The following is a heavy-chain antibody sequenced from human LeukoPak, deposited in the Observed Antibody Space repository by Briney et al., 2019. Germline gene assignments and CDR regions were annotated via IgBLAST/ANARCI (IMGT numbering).Heavy chain of an antibody. CDR2: IYYSGST. Sequence: PSETLSLTCTVSGGSISSADYYWSWIRQPPGKGLEWIGYIYYSGSTYYNPSLKSRVTLSVDTSNNQFSLRLSSVTAADTAVYHCARARDTNPFDYWGQGTLVTVSS. D-gene: IGHD5-24*01. CDR3: ARARDTNPFDY. J-gene: IGHJ4*02. CDR1: GGSISSADYY. V-gene: IGHV4-30-4*08.